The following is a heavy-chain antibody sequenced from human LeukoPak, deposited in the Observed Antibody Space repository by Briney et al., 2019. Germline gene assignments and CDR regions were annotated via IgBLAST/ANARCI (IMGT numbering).Heavy chain of an antibody. CDR3: ARGLSGVTCFDY. D-gene: IGHD5-18*01. CDR2: IYHSGST. J-gene: IGHJ4*02. V-gene: IGHV4-38-2*02. CDR1: GYSISSGYY. Sequence: SETLSLTCTVSGYSISSGYYWGWIRQPPGKGLEWIGSIYHSGSTYYNPSLKSRVTISVDTSKNQFSLKLSSVTAADTAVYYCARGLSGVTCFDYWGQGTLVTVSS.